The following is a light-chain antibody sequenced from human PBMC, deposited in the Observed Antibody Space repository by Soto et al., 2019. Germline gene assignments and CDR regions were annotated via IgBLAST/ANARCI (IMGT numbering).Light chain of an antibody. Sequence: QSALTQPASVSGSPGQSITISCTGTSSDVGSYNLVSWYQQYPGKAPKLIIYEDNKRPSGVSNRFSGSKSDNTASLTISGLQAEDEADYYCCSYGGSRAVFGGGTQLTVL. J-gene: IGLJ7*01. CDR1: SSDVGSYNL. CDR3: CSYGGSRAV. CDR2: EDN. V-gene: IGLV2-23*02.